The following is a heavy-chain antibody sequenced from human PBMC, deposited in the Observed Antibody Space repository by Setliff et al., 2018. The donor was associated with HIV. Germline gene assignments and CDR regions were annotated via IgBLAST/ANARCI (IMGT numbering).Heavy chain of an antibody. Sequence: GGSLRLSCAASRFTFSSYAMSWVRQAPGKGLEWVSSISNNGGSTYYADSVKGRFTISRDNSKNTLYLQMNSLRAGDTAIYYCAKDLYRIQLWVAFDYWGQGTLVTVSS. V-gene: IGHV3-23*01. CDR2: ISNNGGST. CDR3: AKDLYRIQLWVAFDY. CDR1: RFTFSSYA. J-gene: IGHJ4*02. D-gene: IGHD5-18*01.